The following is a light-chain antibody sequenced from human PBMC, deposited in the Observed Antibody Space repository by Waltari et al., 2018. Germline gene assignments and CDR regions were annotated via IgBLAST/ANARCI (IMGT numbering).Light chain of an antibody. V-gene: IGLV2-14*01. CDR1: SSDVGGYIF. CDR2: EVN. J-gene: IGLJ1*01. Sequence: GQSITISCTGTSSDVGGYIFASWYQVHPGKVPKLIIYEVNRRPSGVSNRFSGSKSGNTASLTISGLQAEDEADFYCSSYASSGTLVFGSGTKVTVL. CDR3: SSYASSGTLV.